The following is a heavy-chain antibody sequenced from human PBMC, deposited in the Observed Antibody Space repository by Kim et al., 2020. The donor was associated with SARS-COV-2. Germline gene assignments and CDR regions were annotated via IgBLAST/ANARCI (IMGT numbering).Heavy chain of an antibody. J-gene: IGHJ6*02. Sequence: GGSLRLSCAASGFTFSSYWMSWVRQAPGKGLEWVANIKQDGSEKYYVDSVKGRFTISRDNAKNSLYLQMNSLRAEDTAVYYCAREEWKGYSSGWYVYYGMDVWGQGTTVTVSS. V-gene: IGHV3-7*01. CDR3: AREEWKGYSSGWYVYYGMDV. CDR1: GFTFSSYW. D-gene: IGHD6-19*01. CDR2: IKQDGSEK.